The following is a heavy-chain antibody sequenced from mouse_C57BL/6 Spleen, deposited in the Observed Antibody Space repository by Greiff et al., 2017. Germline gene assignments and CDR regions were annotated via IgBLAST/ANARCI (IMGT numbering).Heavy chain of an antibody. Sequence: VKLQESGAELVKPGASVKISCKASGYAFSSYWMNWVKQRPGKGLEWIGQIYPGDGDTNYNGKFKGKATLTADKSSSTAYMQLSSLTSEDSAVYYCARSGLLPVTGFYYAMDYWGQGTSVTVSS. CDR1: GYAFSSYW. D-gene: IGHD2-2*01. CDR3: ARSGLLPVTGFYYAMDY. V-gene: IGHV1-80*01. J-gene: IGHJ4*01. CDR2: IYPGDGDT.